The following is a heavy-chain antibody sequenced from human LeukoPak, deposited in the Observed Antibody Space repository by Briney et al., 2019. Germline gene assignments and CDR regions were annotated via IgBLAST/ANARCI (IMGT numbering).Heavy chain of an antibody. V-gene: IGHV3-30*04. D-gene: IGHD6-19*01. CDR2: ISYDGSNK. J-gene: IGHJ4*02. CDR3: ARGSSGWYSEGYFDY. CDR1: GFTFSSYA. Sequence: GGSLRLSCAASGFTFSSYAMHWVRQAPGKGLEWVAVISYDGSNKYYADSVKGRFTISRDNSKNTLYLQMNSLRAEDTAVYYCARGSSGWYSEGYFDYWGRGTLVTVSS.